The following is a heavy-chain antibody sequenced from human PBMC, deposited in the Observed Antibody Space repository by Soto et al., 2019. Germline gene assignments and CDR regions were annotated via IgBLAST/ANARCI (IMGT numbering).Heavy chain of an antibody. CDR3: ARDTSSRTLYANRTTFDY. D-gene: IGHD3-16*01. Sequence: ASVKVSCKASGYTFTGYYMHWVRQAPGQGLEWMGWINRNSGGTNYAQKFQGRVTMTTDRSNSTAYMELRRLRSDDTAVYYCARDTSSRTLYANRTTFDYWGKGTLVTVSS. CDR2: INRNSGGT. CDR1: GYTFTGYY. V-gene: IGHV1-2*02. J-gene: IGHJ4*02.